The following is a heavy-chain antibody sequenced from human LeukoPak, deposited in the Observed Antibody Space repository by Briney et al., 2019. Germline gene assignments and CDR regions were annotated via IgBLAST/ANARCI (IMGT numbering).Heavy chain of an antibody. J-gene: IGHJ5*02. CDR2: ISASGDNT. V-gene: IGHV3-23*01. Sequence: PGGSLRLSCAASGFTVSSNYMSWVRQAPGKGLEWVSTISASGDNTYYADSVKGRFTISRDNSKKKLYLQMDSLRAEDTAVYYCPKGYYGSGTYGWFDPWRQGTLVNVSS. CDR3: PKGYYGSGTYGWFDP. D-gene: IGHD3-10*01. CDR1: GFTVSSNY.